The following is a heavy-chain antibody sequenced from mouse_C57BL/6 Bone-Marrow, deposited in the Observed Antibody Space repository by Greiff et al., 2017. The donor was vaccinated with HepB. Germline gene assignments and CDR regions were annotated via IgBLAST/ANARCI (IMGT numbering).Heavy chain of an antibody. J-gene: IGHJ2*01. D-gene: IGHD1-1*01. V-gene: IGHV1-50*01. CDR3: ARTTVFDY. CDR1: GYTFTSYW. Sequence: QVQLQESGAELVKPGASVKLSCKASGYTFTSYWMQWVKQRPGQGLEWIGEIDPSDSYTNYNQKFKGKATLTVDTSSSTAYMQLSSLTSEDSAVYYCARTTVFDYWGQGTTLTVSS. CDR2: IDPSDSYT.